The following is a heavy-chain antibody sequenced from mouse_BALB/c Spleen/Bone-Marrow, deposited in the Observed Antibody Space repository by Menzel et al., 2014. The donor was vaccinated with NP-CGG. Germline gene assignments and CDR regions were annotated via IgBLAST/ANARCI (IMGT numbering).Heavy chain of an antibody. Sequence: EVQVVESGGGLVKLGGSLKLSCAASGFTFSSYYMSWVRQTPEKRLELVAAINSNGGSTYYPDTVKGRFTISRDNTKNTLYLNMSSLKPEDTALYYCARHGNMDANPESIDDWGQGTTVTVSS. V-gene: IGHV5-6-2*01. CDR1: GFTFSSYY. CDR2: INSNGGST. D-gene: IGHD1-1*02. CDR3: ARHGNMDANPESIDD. J-gene: IGHJ1*01.